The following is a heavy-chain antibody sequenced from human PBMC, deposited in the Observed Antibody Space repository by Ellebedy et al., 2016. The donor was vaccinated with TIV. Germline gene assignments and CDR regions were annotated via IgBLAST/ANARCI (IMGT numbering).Heavy chain of an antibody. D-gene: IGHD3-9*01. CDR2: IYHSGST. CDR1: GGSISSSNW. Sequence: SETLSLTCAVSGGSISSSNWWSWVRQPPGRGLEWIGEIYHSGSTNYNPSLKSRATISEETSKNQFSLELSSVTAADTAVYYCARKTILTSYWYFDLWGRGTLVTVSS. J-gene: IGHJ2*01. CDR3: ARKTILTSYWYFDL. V-gene: IGHV4-4*02.